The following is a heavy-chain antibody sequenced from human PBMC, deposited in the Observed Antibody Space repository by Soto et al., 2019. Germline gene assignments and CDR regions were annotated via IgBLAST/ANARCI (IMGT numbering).Heavy chain of an antibody. Sequence: EVPLVESGGALVKPGESLTLSCAASGFTFNSAWMTWVRQAPGKGRAWVGRIKSWTDGGRVDTAAPVKGRFTISREDSQNPFSLQMNSLKSEDTAVYYRPTWRREKSCTSVSCYGDGAYWGQGTLVTVSS. CDR1: GFTFNSAW. D-gene: IGHD2-2*01. CDR2: IKSWTDGGRV. CDR3: PTWRREKSCTSVSCYGDGAY. V-gene: IGHV3-15*02. J-gene: IGHJ4*02.